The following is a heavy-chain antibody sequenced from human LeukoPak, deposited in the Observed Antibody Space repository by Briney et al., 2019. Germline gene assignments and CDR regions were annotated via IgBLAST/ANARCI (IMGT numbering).Heavy chain of an antibody. CDR2: INPNSGGT. CDR1: GYTFTGYY. J-gene: IGHJ6*03. V-gene: IGHV1-2*06. D-gene: IGHD1-26*01. Sequence: GASVKVSCKASGYTFTGYYMHWVRQAPGQGLEWMGRINPNSGGTNYAQKFQGRVTMTRDTSISTAYMELSRLRSDDTAVYYCARVLRLYSGSYPAYYYYYMDVWGKGTTVTVSS. CDR3: ARVLRLYSGSYPAYYYYYMDV.